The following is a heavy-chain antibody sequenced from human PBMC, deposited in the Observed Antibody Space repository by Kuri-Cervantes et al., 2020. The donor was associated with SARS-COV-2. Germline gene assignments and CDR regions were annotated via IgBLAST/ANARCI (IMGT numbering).Heavy chain of an antibody. V-gene: IGHV3-30-3*01. J-gene: IGHJ3*02. D-gene: IGHD6-13*01. CDR3: ARDLLGVLGIDAFDI. CDR1: GFTFSSYA. Sequence: GGSLRLCCAASGFTFSSYAMHWVRQAPGKGLEWVAVISYDGSNKYYADSVKGRFTISRDNSKNTLYLQMNSLRAEDTAVYYCARDLLGVLGIDAFDIWGQGTMVTVSS. CDR2: ISYDGSNK.